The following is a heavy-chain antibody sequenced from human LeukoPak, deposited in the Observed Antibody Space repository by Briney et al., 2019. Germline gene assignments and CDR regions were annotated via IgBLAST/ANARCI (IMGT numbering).Heavy chain of an antibody. V-gene: IGHV1-69*04. CDR1: GGTFSSYA. CDR3: ARDSGSYLFDY. CDR2: IIPILGIA. Sequence: GASVKVSCKASGGTFSSYAISWVRQASGQGLEWMGRIIPILGIANYAQKFQGRVTITAGKSTSTAYMELSSLRSEDTAVYYCARDSGSYLFDYWGQGTLVTVSS. D-gene: IGHD1-26*01. J-gene: IGHJ4*02.